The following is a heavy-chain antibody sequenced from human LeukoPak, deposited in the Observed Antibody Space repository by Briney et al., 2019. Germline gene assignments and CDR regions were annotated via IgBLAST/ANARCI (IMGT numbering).Heavy chain of an antibody. D-gene: IGHD2-2*01. Sequence: GSLRLSCAASGFTFSDHYMDWVRQAPGEGLEWVGRIRDKANSHTTQYAASVRGRFTISRDDSKNSLYLQMTSLKTEDTAVYYGARAATAFHQYHYGMDVWGQGTAVTVSS. CDR2: IRDKANSHTT. V-gene: IGHV3-72*01. CDR3: ARAATAFHQYHYGMDV. J-gene: IGHJ6*02. CDR1: GFTFSDHY.